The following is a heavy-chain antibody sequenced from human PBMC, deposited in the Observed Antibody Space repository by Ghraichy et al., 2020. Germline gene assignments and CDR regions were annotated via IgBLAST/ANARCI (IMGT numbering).Heavy chain of an antibody. CDR2: INTNTGNP. J-gene: IGHJ3*02. CDR1: GYTFTSYA. V-gene: IGHV7-4-1*02. CDR3: ARETMVRGVDDAFDI. Sequence: ASVKVSCKASGYTFTSYAMNWVRQAPGQGLEWMGWINTNTGNPTYAQGFTGRFVFSLDTSVSTAYLQISSLKAEDTAVYYCARETMVRGVDDAFDIWGQGTMVTVSS. D-gene: IGHD3-10*01.